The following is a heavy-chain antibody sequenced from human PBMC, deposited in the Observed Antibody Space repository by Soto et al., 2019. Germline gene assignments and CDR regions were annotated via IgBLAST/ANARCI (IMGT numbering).Heavy chain of an antibody. Sequence: SETLSLTCTVSGGSISSGDYYWSWIRQPPGKGLEWIGYIYYSGSTYYNPSLKSRVTISVDTSKNQFSLKLSSVTAADTAVYYCARDQIVVVPAAISHYYYYGMDVWGQGTTVTVSS. CDR2: IYYSGST. CDR3: ARDQIVVVPAAISHYYYYGMDV. J-gene: IGHJ6*02. V-gene: IGHV4-30-4*01. CDR1: GGSISSGDYY. D-gene: IGHD2-2*01.